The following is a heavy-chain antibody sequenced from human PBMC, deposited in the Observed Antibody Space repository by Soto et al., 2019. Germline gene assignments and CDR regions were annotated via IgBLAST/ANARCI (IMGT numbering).Heavy chain of an antibody. D-gene: IGHD3-10*01. Sequence: EVQLVESGGDLVQPGGSLRLSCAASGFSFSSFSMNWVRQAPGKGLEWVSYISSSSSTTHYADSVKGRFTISRDNAKNSLYLQINSLKAEDTAVYYCARLGDYGSGSYWGQGTLVTVSS. J-gene: IGHJ4*02. CDR2: ISSSSSTT. V-gene: IGHV3-48*04. CDR1: GFSFSSFS. CDR3: ARLGDYGSGSY.